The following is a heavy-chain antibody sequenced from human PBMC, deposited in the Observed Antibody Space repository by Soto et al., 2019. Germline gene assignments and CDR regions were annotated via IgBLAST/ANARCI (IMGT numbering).Heavy chain of an antibody. D-gene: IGHD5-18*01. V-gene: IGHV3-7*01. Sequence: GGSLRLSCAASGFTFSSYWMSWVRQAPGKGLEWVANIKQDGSENYYVDSVKGRFTISRDNAKNSLYLQMNSLRAEDAAVYYCARDYSLRTYYFDYWGQGTLVTVS. CDR3: ARDYSLRTYYFDY. CDR1: GFTFSSYW. J-gene: IGHJ4*02. CDR2: IKQDGSEN.